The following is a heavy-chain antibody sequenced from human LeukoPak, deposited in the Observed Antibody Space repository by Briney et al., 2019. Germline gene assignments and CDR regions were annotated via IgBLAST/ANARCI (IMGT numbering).Heavy chain of an antibody. V-gene: IGHV3-64*01. CDR2: INGNGGST. CDR1: GFSFDPYI. Sequence: GGSLRLSCAASGFSFDPYIIHWLRQAPGKGLEYVSGINGNGGSTYYANSVKDRFTVSRDNSKNTVFLQMGSLRAEDMAVCFCARGGRCSGTTCHIFDYWGQGTLGTVSS. J-gene: IGHJ4*02. D-gene: IGHD2-2*01. CDR3: ARGGRCSGTTCHIFDY.